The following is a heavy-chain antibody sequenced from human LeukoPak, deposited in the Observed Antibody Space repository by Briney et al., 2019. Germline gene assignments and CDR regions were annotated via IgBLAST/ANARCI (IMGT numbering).Heavy chain of an antibody. V-gene: IGHV4-4*07. CDR2: IYSSGST. Sequence: SETLSLTCAVYGGSFSGYYWSWIRQPAGKGLEWIGRIYSSGSTNYNPSLKSRVTISVDTSKNQFSLKLSSVTAADTAVYYCARDQNYGGNSWSDAFDIWGQGTMATVSS. D-gene: IGHD4-23*01. CDR1: GGSFSGYY. J-gene: IGHJ3*02. CDR3: ARDQNYGGNSWSDAFDI.